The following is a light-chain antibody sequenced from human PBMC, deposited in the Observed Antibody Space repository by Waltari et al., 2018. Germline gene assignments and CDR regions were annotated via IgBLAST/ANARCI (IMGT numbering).Light chain of an antibody. Sequence: DIVMTQSPLSLPVTPGEPASMSCRSSQSLLHSNGKNYLNCYLQKPGQSPQLRIYLGSNRASGVPDRFSGSRSGTDFTLKISRVEAEDVGVYYCMQALQTPYTFGQGTKLEIK. CDR1: QSLLHSNGKNY. CDR2: LGS. J-gene: IGKJ2*01. V-gene: IGKV2-28*01. CDR3: MQALQTPYT.